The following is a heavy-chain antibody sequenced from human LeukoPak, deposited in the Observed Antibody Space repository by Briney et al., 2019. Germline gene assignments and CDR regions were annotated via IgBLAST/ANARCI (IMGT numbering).Heavy chain of an antibody. V-gene: IGHV1-46*01. J-gene: IGHJ6*02. D-gene: IGHD3-22*01. CDR1: VYTFTSYY. Sequence: ASVKVSCKASVYTFTSYYMHWVRQAPGQGLEWMGIINPSGGSTSYAQKFQGRVTMTRDTSTSTVYMELSSLRSEDTAVYYCARDSGGDSSGYYYYYYGMDVWGQGTTVTVSS. CDR3: ARDSGGDSSGYYYYYYGMDV. CDR2: INPSGGST.